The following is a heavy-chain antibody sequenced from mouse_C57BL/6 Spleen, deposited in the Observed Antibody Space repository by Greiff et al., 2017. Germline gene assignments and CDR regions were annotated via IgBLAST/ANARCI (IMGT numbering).Heavy chain of an antibody. D-gene: IGHD3-3*01. V-gene: IGHV6-3*01. Sequence: EVQLVESGGGLVQPGGSMKLSCVASGFTFSNYWMNWVRQSPEKGLEWVAHIRLKSDNYATHYAESVKGRFTISRDDSKSSVYRQMNNLSSEDTGMYYWTGGWEGYFDYWGQGTTLTVSS. J-gene: IGHJ2*01. CDR2: IRLKSDNYAT. CDR3: TGGWEGYFDY. CDR1: GFTFSNYW.